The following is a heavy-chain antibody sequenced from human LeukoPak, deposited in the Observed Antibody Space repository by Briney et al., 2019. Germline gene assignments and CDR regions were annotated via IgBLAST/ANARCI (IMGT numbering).Heavy chain of an antibody. CDR1: GGSISRYY. CDR3: ARGRYYYDCSGYPLNFDY. J-gene: IGHJ4*02. V-gene: IGHV4-59*01. D-gene: IGHD3-22*01. Sequence: SETLSLTCTVSGGSISRYYWSWIRQPPGKGLEWIGYIYYSGSTNYNPSLKSRVTISVHTSKNQFSLKLSAVTAAETAVYYCARGRYYYDCSGYPLNFDYWGQGTLVTVSS. CDR2: IYYSGST.